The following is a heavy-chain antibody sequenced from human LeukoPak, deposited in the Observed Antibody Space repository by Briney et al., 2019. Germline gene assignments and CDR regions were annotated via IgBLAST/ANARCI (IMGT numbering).Heavy chain of an antibody. CDR2: ISWNSGSI. D-gene: IGHD3-16*02. V-gene: IGHV3-9*01. CDR1: GFTFDDYA. Sequence: GGSLRLSGAASGFTFDDYAMHWVRQAPGKGLEWVSGISWNSGSIGYADSVKGRFTISRDNAKNSLYLQMNSLRAEDTALYYCAKGGELSLYFPNAFDIWGQGTMVTVSS. CDR3: AKGGELSLYFPNAFDI. J-gene: IGHJ3*02.